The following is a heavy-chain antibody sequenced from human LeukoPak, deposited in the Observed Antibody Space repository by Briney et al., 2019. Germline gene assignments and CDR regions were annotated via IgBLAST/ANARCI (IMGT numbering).Heavy chain of an antibody. J-gene: IGHJ6*03. CDR3: ASHDFWSGYSMGV. V-gene: IGHV3-48*04. Sequence: GGSLTLSCAASGFTFSSYSMNWVRQARGRAVEGVSYIDSRGSIIYYADSVKGRFTISRDNAKNSLYLQMNSLRAEDTAVYYCASHDFWSGYSMGVWGKGTTVTISS. CDR1: GFTFSSYS. D-gene: IGHD3-3*01. CDR2: IDSRGSII.